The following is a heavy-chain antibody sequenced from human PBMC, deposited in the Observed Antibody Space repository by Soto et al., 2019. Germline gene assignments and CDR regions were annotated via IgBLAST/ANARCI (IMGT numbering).Heavy chain of an antibody. CDR3: ARVSGDDFWSGYYYGMDV. Sequence: PSETLSLTCTVSGGSISSGGYYWSWIRQHPGKGLEWIGYIYYSGSTYYNPSLKSRVTISVDTSKNQFSLKLSSVTAADTAVYYCARVSGDDFWSGYYYGMDVWGQGTTVTVPS. D-gene: IGHD3-3*01. V-gene: IGHV4-31*03. CDR2: IYYSGST. J-gene: IGHJ6*02. CDR1: GGSISSGGYY.